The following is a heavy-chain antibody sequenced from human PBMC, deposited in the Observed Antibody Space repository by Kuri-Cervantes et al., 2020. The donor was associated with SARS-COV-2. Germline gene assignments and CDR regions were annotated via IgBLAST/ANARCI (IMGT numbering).Heavy chain of an antibody. D-gene: IGHD4-11*01. J-gene: IGHJ4*02. CDR1: GYTLTELS. Sequence: ASVKVSCKVSGYTLTELSMHWVRQAPGKGLEWMGGFDPEDGETIYAQKFQGRITMTGDTSTDTAYMELSSLRSEDTAVYYCARDGDYSNYGMYYFDYWGQGTLVTVSS. V-gene: IGHV1-24*01. CDR2: FDPEDGET. CDR3: ARDGDYSNYGMYYFDY.